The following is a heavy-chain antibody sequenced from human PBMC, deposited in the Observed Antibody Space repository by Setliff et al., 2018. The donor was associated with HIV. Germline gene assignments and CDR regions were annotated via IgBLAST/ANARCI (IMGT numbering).Heavy chain of an antibody. CDR1: GGTFSSSA. V-gene: IGHV1-69*13. J-gene: IGHJ4*02. D-gene: IGHD2-2*03. CDR2: IIPIFDTA. Sequence: SVKVSCKASGGTFSSSAIGWVRQAPGQGLEWMGGIIPIFDTANYAQKFQGRVTMTADESTSTAYMELSSLRSEDTAIYYCARDPYGYCTTTTCYVPGYWGQGTLVTVSS. CDR3: ARDPYGYCTTTTCYVPGY.